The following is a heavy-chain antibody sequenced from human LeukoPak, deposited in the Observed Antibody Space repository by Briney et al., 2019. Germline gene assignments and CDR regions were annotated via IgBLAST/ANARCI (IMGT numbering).Heavy chain of an antibody. CDR1: GGTFSSYA. Sequence: ASVKVSCKASGGTFSSYAISWVRQAPGQGLEWMGRIIPILGIANYAQKFQGRVTITADKSTSTAYMELSSLRSEDTAVYYCARDVITECSTSCRNWFDPWGQGTLVTVSS. CDR3: ARDVITECSTSCRNWFDP. CDR2: IIPILGIA. V-gene: IGHV1-69*04. D-gene: IGHD2-2*01. J-gene: IGHJ5*02.